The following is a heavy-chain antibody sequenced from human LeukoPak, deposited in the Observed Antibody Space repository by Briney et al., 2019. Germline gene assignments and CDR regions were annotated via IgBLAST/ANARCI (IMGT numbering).Heavy chain of an antibody. CDR3: AIHTGTSSFFDF. J-gene: IGHJ4*02. CDR2: IHPNSGDT. D-gene: IGHD2-2*01. Sequence: GASVKVSCKASGYTFIGYYMHWVRQATGQGLEWMGWIHPNSGDTNYAQSFQGRVTMTRDTSINTAHMELSRLRSNDTAIYYCAIHTGTSSFFDFWGQGTLVTVSS. V-gene: IGHV1-2*02. CDR1: GYTFIGYY.